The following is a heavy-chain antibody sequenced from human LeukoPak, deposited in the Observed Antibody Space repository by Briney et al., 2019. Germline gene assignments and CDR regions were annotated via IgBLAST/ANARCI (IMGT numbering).Heavy chain of an antibody. CDR2: ISGSGGST. J-gene: IGHJ4*02. CDR3: AKGRIPYGGKMIDY. D-gene: IGHD4-23*01. V-gene: IGHV3-23*01. CDR1: GFNFRIHG. Sequence: GGSLRLSCAASGFNFRIHGINWVRQAPGKGLEWVSAISGSGGSTYYADSVKGRFTISRDNSKNTVYLQMNSLRAEDTAVYYCAKGRIPYGGKMIDYWGQGTLVTVSS.